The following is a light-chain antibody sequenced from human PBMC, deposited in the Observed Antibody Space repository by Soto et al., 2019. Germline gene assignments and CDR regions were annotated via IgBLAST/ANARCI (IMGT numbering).Light chain of an antibody. Sequence: EIVLTQSPGTLYLSPGESATLSCRASQSVRSSYLAWYQQTPGQTPRLLIYAASSRATGIPDRFSGSGSGTDFSLTISRLEAEDFAVYYCQQYGSSPRTFGQGTKVDIK. CDR3: QQYGSSPRT. CDR2: AAS. V-gene: IGKV3-20*01. CDR1: QSVRSSY. J-gene: IGKJ1*01.